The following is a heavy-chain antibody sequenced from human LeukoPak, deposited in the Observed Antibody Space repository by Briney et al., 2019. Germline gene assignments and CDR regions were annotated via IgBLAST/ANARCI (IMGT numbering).Heavy chain of an antibody. Sequence: PSETLSLTCAAYGGSFSGYYWSWIRQPPGKGLEWIGEINHSGSTNYNPSLKSRVTISVDTSKNQFSLKLSSVTAADTAVYYCARGVRTPTKNSSWYPRRPYNWFDPWGQGTLVTVSS. CDR3: ARGVRTPTKNSSWYPRRPYNWFDP. V-gene: IGHV4-34*01. J-gene: IGHJ5*02. D-gene: IGHD6-13*01. CDR1: GGSFSGYY. CDR2: INHSGST.